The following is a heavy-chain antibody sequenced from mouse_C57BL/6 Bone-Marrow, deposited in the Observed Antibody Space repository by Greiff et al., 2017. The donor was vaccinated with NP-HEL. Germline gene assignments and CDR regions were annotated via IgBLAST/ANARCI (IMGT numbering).Heavy chain of an antibody. CDR2: IYPSDSET. V-gene: IGHV1-61*01. J-gene: IGHJ3*01. D-gene: IGHD1-1*01. CDR1: GYTFTSYW. Sequence: QVQLQQPGAELVRPGSSVKLSCKASGYTFTSYWMDWVKQRPGQGLEWIGNIYPSDSETHYNQKFKDKATLTVDKSSSTAYMQLSSLTSEDSAVYYCASTTVVPFAYWGQGTLVTVSA. CDR3: ASTTVVPFAY.